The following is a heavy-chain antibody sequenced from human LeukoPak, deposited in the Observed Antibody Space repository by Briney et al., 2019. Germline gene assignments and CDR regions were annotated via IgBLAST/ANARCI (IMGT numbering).Heavy chain of an antibody. J-gene: IGHJ4*02. CDR1: RGSITNYY. D-gene: IGHD3-10*01. CDR2: IYYSGST. CDR3: ARHLSYYGSGSYSPLDY. V-gene: IGHV4-59*08. Sequence: SETLSLTCTVSRGSITNYYWSWLRQPPGKGLEWIGYIYYSGSTNYNPSLRSRVTISVDTSKNQFSLKLSSVTAADTAVYYCARHLSYYGSGSYSPLDYWGQGTLVTVSS.